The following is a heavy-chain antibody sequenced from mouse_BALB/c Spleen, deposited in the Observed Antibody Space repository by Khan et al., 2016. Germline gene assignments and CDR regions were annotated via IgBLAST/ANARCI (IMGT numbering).Heavy chain of an antibody. CDR3: NACDYNAMDY. J-gene: IGHJ4*01. CDR1: GFNIKDYY. V-gene: IGHV14-4*02. Sequence: VQLQQSGAELVRSGASVKLSCTASGFNIKDYYMHWVKQRPEQGLEWIGWIDPENGDTEYAPKFQGKATMTADTSSNQAYLHPSSLTSEDTVFYYGNACDYNAMDYWGQGTSVTVSS. CDR2: IDPENGDT.